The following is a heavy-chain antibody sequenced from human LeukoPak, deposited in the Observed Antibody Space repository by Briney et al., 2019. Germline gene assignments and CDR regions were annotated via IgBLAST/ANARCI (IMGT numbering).Heavy chain of an antibody. CDR1: GYSFPTYW. D-gene: IGHD1-26*01. CDR3: ARHSEWELLLDF. Sequence: RGESLKISRKVSGYSFPTYWIGWVRQMPGKGLEWMGIIYPGDSDTKYSPSFQGQVTISADKSINTAYLQWSSLKASDNAIYYCARHSEWELLLDFWGQGTLVTVSS. J-gene: IGHJ4*02. CDR2: IYPGDSDT. V-gene: IGHV5-51*01.